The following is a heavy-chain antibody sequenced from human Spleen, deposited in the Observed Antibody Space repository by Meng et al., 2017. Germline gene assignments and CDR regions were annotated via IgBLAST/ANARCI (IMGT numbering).Heavy chain of an antibody. CDR1: GGTFSSYA. D-gene: IGHD2-8*01. CDR2: IIPIFGTA. V-gene: IGHV1-69*05. J-gene: IGHJ4*02. CDR3: ARAPYCTNGVCFEGSDY. Sequence: QVRLVQSGAGVKKPGCSVKVSCKASGGTFSSYAISWVRQAPGQGLEWMGGIIPIFGTANYAQKFQGRVTITTDESTSTAYMELSSLRSDDTAVYYCARAPYCTNGVCFEGSDYWGQGTLVTVSS.